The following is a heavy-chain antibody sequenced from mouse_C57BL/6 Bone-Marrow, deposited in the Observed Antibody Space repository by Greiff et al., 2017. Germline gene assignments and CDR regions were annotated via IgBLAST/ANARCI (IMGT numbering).Heavy chain of an antibody. CDR1: GYSITSYY. CDR3: ARGTTVVANFDY. D-gene: IGHD1-1*01. J-gene: IGHJ2*01. V-gene: IGHV3-8*01. Sequence: EVQLQESGPGLAKPSQTLSLTCSVTGYSITSYYWNWIRKFPGNKLEYMGNISYSGSTYYNPSLKSRISITRDTSKNQYYLQLNSVTTEDTATYYCARGTTVVANFDYWGQGTTLTVSS. CDR2: ISYSGST.